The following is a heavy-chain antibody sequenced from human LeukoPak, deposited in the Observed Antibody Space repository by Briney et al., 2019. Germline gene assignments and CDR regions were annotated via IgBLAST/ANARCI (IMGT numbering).Heavy chain of an antibody. CDR1: GYTFTSYA. Sequence: ASVKVSCKASGYTFTSYAMHWVRQAPGQRLEWMGWINAGNGNTKYSQKFQGRVTITRDTSASTAYMELSSLRSEDTAVYYCAREISARYNWNDGGAFDIWGQGTMVTVSS. J-gene: IGHJ3*02. CDR3: AREISARYNWNDGGAFDI. CDR2: INAGNGNT. V-gene: IGHV1-3*01. D-gene: IGHD1-1*01.